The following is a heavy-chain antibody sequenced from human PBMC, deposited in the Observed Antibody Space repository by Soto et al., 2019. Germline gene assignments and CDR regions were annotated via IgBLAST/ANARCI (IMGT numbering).Heavy chain of an antibody. CDR2: ISAYNGNT. Sequence: GASVKNSCKASGYTFTSYGISWVRQAPGQGLEWMGWISAYNGNTNYAQKIQGRVTMTTDTSTSTAFMELRSLRSDDTAVYYCARDQGLIAARLFDYWGQGTLVTVSS. CDR3: ARDQGLIAARLFDY. D-gene: IGHD6-6*01. J-gene: IGHJ4*02. V-gene: IGHV1-18*01. CDR1: GYTFTSYG.